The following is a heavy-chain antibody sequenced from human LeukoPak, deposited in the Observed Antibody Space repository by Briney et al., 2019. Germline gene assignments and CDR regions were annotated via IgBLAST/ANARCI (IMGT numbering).Heavy chain of an antibody. D-gene: IGHD3-10*01. CDR3: ARSTMIRGARGAFNI. Sequence: SETLSLTCTVSGDSLSSGYYYWSWIRQPPGKGLEWIRYIYYSGSTYSNPSLKSRVSISVDTSKNQLSLKLSSVTAADTAVYYCARSTMIRGARGAFNIWGHGTMVTVSS. J-gene: IGHJ3*02. V-gene: IGHV4-30-4*01. CDR1: GDSLSSGYYY. CDR2: IYYSGST.